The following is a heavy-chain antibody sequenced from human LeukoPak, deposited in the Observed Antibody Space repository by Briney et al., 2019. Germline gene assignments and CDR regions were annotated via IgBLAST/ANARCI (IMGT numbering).Heavy chain of an antibody. CDR3: ARHCCSGPAKRVFDI. J-gene: IGHJ3*02. Sequence: SETLSLTCTVSGGSIISSDYHWGWVRQPPGKGLERIGTISYSGNTDYNPSLRSRVTISVDTSNNQFSLRLGSVTAADTAVYHCARHCCSGPAKRVFDIWGQGTMVTVSS. CDR2: ISYSGNT. V-gene: IGHV4-39*01. CDR1: GGSIISSDYH. D-gene: IGHD2-15*01.